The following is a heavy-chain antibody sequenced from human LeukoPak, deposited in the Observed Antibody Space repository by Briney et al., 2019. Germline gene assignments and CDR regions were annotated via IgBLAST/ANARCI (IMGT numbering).Heavy chain of an antibody. Sequence: SETLSLTCTVSSGSISSSSYYWGWIRQPPGKGPEWIGSIYYSGSTYYNLSLKGRVTISVDTSKNQFSLELSSVTAADTAVYYCARSCSGGSCYSALANWGQGTLVTVSS. CDR3: ARSCSGGSCYSALAN. D-gene: IGHD2-15*01. CDR2: IYYSGST. V-gene: IGHV4-39*07. CDR1: SGSISSSSYY. J-gene: IGHJ4*02.